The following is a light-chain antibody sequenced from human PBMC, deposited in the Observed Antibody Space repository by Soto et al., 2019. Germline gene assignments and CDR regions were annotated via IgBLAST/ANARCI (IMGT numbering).Light chain of an antibody. Sequence: EILLSQSPATLSMSPGERATISCRASQSVSSNLAWYQQKPGQAPRLLIYGASTRATGIPARFSGSGCGTEFTLTISSLQSEDFAVYYCQQYNNWPGWTFGQGTKVDIK. CDR2: GAS. J-gene: IGKJ1*01. V-gene: IGKV3-15*01. CDR3: QQYNNWPGWT. CDR1: QSVSSN.